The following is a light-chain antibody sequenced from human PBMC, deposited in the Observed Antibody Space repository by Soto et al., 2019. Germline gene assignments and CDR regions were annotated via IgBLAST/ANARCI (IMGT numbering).Light chain of an antibody. CDR2: KVS. CDR3: MQGTHWPRT. V-gene: IGKV2-30*01. J-gene: IGKJ1*01. CDR1: QSLVYSDGNTY. Sequence: DVVMTQSPLSLPVTLGQPASISCRSSQSLVYSDGNTYLNWFQQRPGQSPRRLIYKVSNRDSGVPDRFSGSGSGTVFTLKISRVEAEDVAVYYCMQGTHWPRTFGQGTKVEIK.